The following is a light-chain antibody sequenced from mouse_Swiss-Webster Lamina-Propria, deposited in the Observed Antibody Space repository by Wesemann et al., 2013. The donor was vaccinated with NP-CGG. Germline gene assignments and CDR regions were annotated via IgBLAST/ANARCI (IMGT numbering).Light chain of an antibody. CDR2: WAS. Sequence: DIVMTQSHKFMSTSVGDRVSITCKASQDVGTAVAWYQQKPGQSPKPLIYWASTRHTGVPDRFTGSGSGTDFTLTISNVQSEDLAEYFCQQYNSYPLTFGAGTKLELK. CDR3: QQYNSYPLT. J-gene: IGKJ5*01. CDR1: QDVGTA. V-gene: IGKV6-23*01.